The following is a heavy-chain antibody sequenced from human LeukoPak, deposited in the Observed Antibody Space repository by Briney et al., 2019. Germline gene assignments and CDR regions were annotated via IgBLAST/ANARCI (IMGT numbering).Heavy chain of an antibody. J-gene: IGHJ4*02. V-gene: IGHV5-51*01. CDR3: ARLFGSGSYFHHFDS. CDR2: VYPGDDDT. Sequence: GESLKISCKGSGYSFTSYWIGWVRQMPGKGLEWMGIVYPGDDDTRYSASFQGQVTISTDKSISTAYLQWSSLKASDTAMYYCARLFGSGSYFHHFDSWGQGTQVTVSS. D-gene: IGHD3-10*01. CDR1: GYSFTSYW.